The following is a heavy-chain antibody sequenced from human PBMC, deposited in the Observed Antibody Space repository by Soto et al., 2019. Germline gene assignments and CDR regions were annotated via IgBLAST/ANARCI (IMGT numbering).Heavy chain of an antibody. CDR3: ASRKYDFWSGYSTWFAP. D-gene: IGHD3-3*01. CDR2: INHSGST. Sequence: SVIMSVTSTVYDGYFRDYYWSWISQTQGKGLEWIGEINHSGSTNYNPSLKSRVTISVDTSKNQFSLKLSSVTAADTAVYYCASRKYDFWSGYSTWFAPWGQGTPVTVSS. J-gene: IGHJ5*02. CDR1: DGYFRDYY. V-gene: IGHV4-34*01.